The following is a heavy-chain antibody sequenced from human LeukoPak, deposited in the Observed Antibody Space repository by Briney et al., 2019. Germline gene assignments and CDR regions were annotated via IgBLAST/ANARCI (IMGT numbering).Heavy chain of an antibody. V-gene: IGHV3-13*01. D-gene: IGHD1-20*01. CDR3: ARGDHNWNPGWFDP. CDR2: IGTAGDT. J-gene: IGHJ5*02. Sequence: GGSLRLSCAASGFTFSSYGMHWVRQATGKGLEWVSAIGTAGDTYYPGSVKGRFTISRENAKNSLYLQMNSLRAEDTAVYYCARGDHNWNPGWFDPWGQGTLVTVSS. CDR1: GFTFSSYG.